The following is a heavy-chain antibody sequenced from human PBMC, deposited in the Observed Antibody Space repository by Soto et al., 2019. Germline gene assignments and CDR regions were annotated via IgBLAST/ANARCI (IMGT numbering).Heavy chain of an antibody. Sequence: GGSLRLSYAASGFSLGSYALSWVRQAPGKGLEWVSTISGSDGKTFYADAVKGRFSISRDTSQNTLYLQMNSLRADDTAIYYCARWSSLDYWGQGTRVTVSS. CDR1: GFSLGSYA. J-gene: IGHJ4*02. D-gene: IGHD3-10*01. V-gene: IGHV3-23*01. CDR2: ISGSDGKT. CDR3: ARWSSLDY.